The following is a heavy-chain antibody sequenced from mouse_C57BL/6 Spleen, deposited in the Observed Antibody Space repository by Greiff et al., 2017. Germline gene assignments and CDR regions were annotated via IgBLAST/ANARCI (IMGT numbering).Heavy chain of an antibody. J-gene: IGHJ3*01. D-gene: IGHD2-3*01. CDR1: GYTFTSYW. CDR3: ARVGDGYYGSY. Sequence: VQLQQPGAELVMPGASVKLSCKASGYTFTSYWMHWVKQRPGQGLEWIGEIDPSDSYTNYNQKFKGKSTLTVDKSSSTAYMQLSSLTSEDSAVYYCARVGDGYYGSYWGQGTLVTVSA. V-gene: IGHV1-69*01. CDR2: IDPSDSYT.